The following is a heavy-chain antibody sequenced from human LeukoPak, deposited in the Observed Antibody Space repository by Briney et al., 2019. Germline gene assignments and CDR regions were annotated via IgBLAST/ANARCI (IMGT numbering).Heavy chain of an antibody. CDR1: GGSISTYY. D-gene: IGHD6-6*01. CDR3: ARGTHSSSPIPLDY. CDR2: IYYSGST. Sequence: SETLSLTCTVSGGSISTYYWSWTRQTPGKGLEWIGYIYYSGSTNYNPSLKSRVTISVDTSKNQFSLKVNSVTAADTAVYYCARGTHSSSPIPLDYWGQGTLVTVSS. J-gene: IGHJ4*02. V-gene: IGHV4-59*01.